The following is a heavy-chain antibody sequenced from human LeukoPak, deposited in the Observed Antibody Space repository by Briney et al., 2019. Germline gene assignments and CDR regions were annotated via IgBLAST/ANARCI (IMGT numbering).Heavy chain of an antibody. CDR1: GFTFSDYY. Sequence: GGSLRLSCAASGFTFSDYYMSWIRQAPGKGLEWVSYISSSSPTMYYADSVKGRFSISRDNAKNSLYLQMNSLRAEDTAMYYCAREYTSVSYYIDYWSQGTLVTVSS. V-gene: IGHV3-11*01. J-gene: IGHJ4*02. CDR2: ISSSSPTM. CDR3: AREYTSVSYYIDY. D-gene: IGHD3-10*01.